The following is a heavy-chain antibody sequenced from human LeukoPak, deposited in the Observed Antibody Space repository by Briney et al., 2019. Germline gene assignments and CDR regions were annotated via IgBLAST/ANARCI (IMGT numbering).Heavy chain of an antibody. D-gene: IGHD1-26*01. CDR3: ARASYLLGALRD. CDR2: IYSGGDT. V-gene: IGHV3-53*01. CDR1: GFTVSDNY. J-gene: IGHJ4*02. Sequence: GGSLRLSCAAPGFTVSDNYMSWVRQAPGKGLEWVSVIYSGGDTYYADSVKGRFAISRDNSKNTLYLQMNSLRAEDTAVYYCARASYLLGALRDWGQGTLVIVS.